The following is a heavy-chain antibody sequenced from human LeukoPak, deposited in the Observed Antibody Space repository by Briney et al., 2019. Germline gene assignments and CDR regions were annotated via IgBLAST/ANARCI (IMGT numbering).Heavy chain of an antibody. CDR2: INPNTGGT. J-gene: IGHJ4*02. Sequence: GASVKVSCKASGYTFTGYYMHWVRQAPGQGLEWMGWINPNTGGTNYAQKFQGRVTMTRDTSISTAYMELSRLRSADTAVYYCAVLDYFGSGSYSYWGQGTLVTVSS. CDR3: AVLDYFGSGSYSY. V-gene: IGHV1-2*02. CDR1: GYTFTGYY. D-gene: IGHD3-10*01.